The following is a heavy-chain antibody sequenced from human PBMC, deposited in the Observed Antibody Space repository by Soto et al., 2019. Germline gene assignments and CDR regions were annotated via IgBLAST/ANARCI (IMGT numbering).Heavy chain of an antibody. J-gene: IGHJ6*02. V-gene: IGHV5-10-1*01. CDR3: ARHGETGNYYYGMDV. Sequence: GESLKISCTGSGYSFTSYWISWVRQMPGKGLEWMGRIDPSDSYTNYSPSFQGHVTISADKSISTAYLQWSSLKASDTAMYYCARHGETGNYYYGMDVWGQGTTVTVSS. CDR2: IDPSDSYT. CDR1: GYSFTSYW.